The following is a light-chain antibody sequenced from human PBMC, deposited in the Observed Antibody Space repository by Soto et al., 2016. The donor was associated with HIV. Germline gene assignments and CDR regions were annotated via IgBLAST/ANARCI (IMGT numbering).Light chain of an antibody. J-gene: IGKJ1*01. CDR3: QQSFDSPST. V-gene: IGKV1-39*01. CDR1: QAISIY. CDR2: AAS. Sequence: IQLTQSPSSLSASVGDRVTITCRASQAISIYLNWYQQKPGRAPNLLIQAASSLQGGVPSRFLGSGSGTDFTLTITNMQPEDCATYYCQQSFDSPSTFGQGTKV.